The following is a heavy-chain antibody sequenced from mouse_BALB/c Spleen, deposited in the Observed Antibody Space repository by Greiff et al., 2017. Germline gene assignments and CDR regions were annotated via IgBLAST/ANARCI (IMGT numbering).Heavy chain of an antibody. CDR1: GYTFTSYW. Sequence: VKLQQPGAELVRPGASVKLSCKASGYTFTSYWINWVKQRPGQGLEWIGNIYPSDSYTNYNQKFKDKATLTVDKSSSTAYMQLSSPTSEDSAVYYCTRGSMGLRHWYFDVWGAGTTVTVSS. J-gene: IGHJ1*01. D-gene: IGHD2-10*02. CDR3: TRGSMGLRHWYFDV. V-gene: IGHV1-69*02. CDR2: IYPSDSYT.